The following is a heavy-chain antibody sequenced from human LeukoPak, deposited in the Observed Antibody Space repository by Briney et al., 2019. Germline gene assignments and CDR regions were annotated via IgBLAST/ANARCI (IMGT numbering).Heavy chain of an antibody. CDR2: INPNSGST. Sequence: ASVKVSCKASGYTFTDYFLHWVRQAPGQGLEWMGWINPNSGSTSYAQKFQGRVTVTRDTSITTAYMELSSLTSDDTAMYYCARDGEGWATVTTDYYYGMDVWGQGTTVTVSS. D-gene: IGHD4-17*01. CDR1: GYTFTDYF. J-gene: IGHJ6*02. CDR3: ARDGEGWATVTTDYYYGMDV. V-gene: IGHV1-2*02.